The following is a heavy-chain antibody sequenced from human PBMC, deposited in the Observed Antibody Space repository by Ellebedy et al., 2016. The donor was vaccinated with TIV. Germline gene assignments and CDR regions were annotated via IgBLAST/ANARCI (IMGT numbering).Heavy chain of an antibody. J-gene: IGHJ4*02. D-gene: IGHD4-17*01. V-gene: IGHV3-21*01. Sequence: GESLKISCAASGFTFSSYSMNWVRQAPGKGLEWVSSISSSSSYIYYADSVKGRFTISRDNAKNSLYLQMNSLRAEDTAVYYCASPVPPRYWGQGTLVTVSS. CDR2: ISSSSSYI. CDR3: ASPVPPRY. CDR1: GFTFSSYS.